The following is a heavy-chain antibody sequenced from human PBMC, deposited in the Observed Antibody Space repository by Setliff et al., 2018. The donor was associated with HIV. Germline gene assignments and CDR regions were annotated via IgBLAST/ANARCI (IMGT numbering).Heavy chain of an antibody. CDR1: GYSISSGYY. CDR2: IYHSGIT. V-gene: IGHV4-38-2*02. Sequence: PSETLSLTCTVSGYSISSGYYWGWIRQPPGKGLEWIGSIYHSGITYYNSSLKSRFTISVDTSKNQFSLNLTSVTAADTAVYYCARLGYSGSLVGAFDIWGQGTMVTVSS. D-gene: IGHD1-26*01. CDR3: ARLGYSGSLVGAFDI. J-gene: IGHJ3*02.